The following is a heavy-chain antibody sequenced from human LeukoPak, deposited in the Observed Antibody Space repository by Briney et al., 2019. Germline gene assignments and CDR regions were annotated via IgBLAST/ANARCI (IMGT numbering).Heavy chain of an antibody. D-gene: IGHD5-18*01. CDR3: ARDRGYNAFDI. CDR2: IKQDGSEK. CDR1: GFTFSSSW. V-gene: IGHV3-7*01. J-gene: IGHJ3*02. Sequence: GGSLRLSCAASGFTFSSSWMSWVRQAPGKGLEWVANIKQDGSEKNYVDSVKGRFTISRDNAKNSMYLQMNSLRADDTAEYYCARDRGYNAFDIRGQGTMVTVSS.